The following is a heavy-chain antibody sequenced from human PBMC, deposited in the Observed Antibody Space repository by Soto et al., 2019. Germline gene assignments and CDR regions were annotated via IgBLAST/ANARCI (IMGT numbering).Heavy chain of an antibody. J-gene: IGHJ4*02. CDR1: GGSISSYY. Sequence: QVQLQESGPGLVKPSETLSLTCTVSGGSISSYYWSWIRQPPGKGLEWIGCIYYSGSTNYNPSLKSRVTISVDTSKHQFSLNLRSVTAADTAVYYCARGRGLQLIYFGYWGQGPRVTVSA. CDR3: ARGRGLQLIYFGY. D-gene: IGHD5-12*01. V-gene: IGHV4-59*01. CDR2: IYYSGST.